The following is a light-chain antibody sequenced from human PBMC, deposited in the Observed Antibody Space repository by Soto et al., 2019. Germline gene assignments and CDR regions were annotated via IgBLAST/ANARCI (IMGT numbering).Light chain of an antibody. CDR1: SSDVGGYNY. Sequence: QAASVSGSPGQSITISCTGTSSDVGGYNYLSWYQQHPGKAPRVMIYEVSNRPSGVSNRFSGSKSGNTASLTISGLQAEDEADYFCSSYTTSGTPVFGGGTKLT. V-gene: IGLV2-14*01. J-gene: IGLJ3*02. CDR3: SSYTTSGTPV. CDR2: EVS.